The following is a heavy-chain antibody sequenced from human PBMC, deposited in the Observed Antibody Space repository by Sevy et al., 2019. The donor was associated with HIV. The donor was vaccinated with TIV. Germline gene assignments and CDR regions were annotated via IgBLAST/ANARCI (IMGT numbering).Heavy chain of an antibody. CDR1: VFTFSNYA. V-gene: IGHV3-23*01. CDR3: AKVSIFGVGGFYDY. D-gene: IGHD3-3*01. CDR2: ISGSGSST. J-gene: IGHJ4*02. Sequence: GGSLRLSCAASVFTFSNYALTWVRQAPGKGLNWVSSISGSGSSTDYVDSVKGRFTISRDNSKNTLYLQMNSLRDEDTAVYYCAKVSIFGVGGFYDYWGQGTLVTVSS.